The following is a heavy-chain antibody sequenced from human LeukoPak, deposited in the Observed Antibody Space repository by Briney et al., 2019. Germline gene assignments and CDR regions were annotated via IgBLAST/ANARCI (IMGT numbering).Heavy chain of an antibody. D-gene: IGHD4-17*01. CDR2: IIPIFGTA. CDR3: ATRGYYGDPRSY. Sequence: SVKVSCKASGGTFSSYAISWVRQAPGQGLEWMGGIIPIFGTANYAQKFQGRVTITADESTSTAYMELSSLRSEDTAVYYCATRGYYGDPRSYWGQGTLVTVSS. J-gene: IGHJ4*02. CDR1: GGTFSSYA. V-gene: IGHV1-69*13.